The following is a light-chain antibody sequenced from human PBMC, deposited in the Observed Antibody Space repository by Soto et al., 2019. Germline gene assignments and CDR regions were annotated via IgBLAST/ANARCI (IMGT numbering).Light chain of an antibody. V-gene: IGKV1-5*01. J-gene: IGKJ1*01. Sequence: DIQMTQSPSTLSASVGDRVTITCRASQSISSWLAWYQQKPGKAPKLLIYDASSLECEVPSRFSGKGSGTEFTLTISRLQPYDFATYYCQRYNSYPETFGQGTKVEIK. CDR1: QSISSW. CDR3: QRYNSYPET. CDR2: DAS.